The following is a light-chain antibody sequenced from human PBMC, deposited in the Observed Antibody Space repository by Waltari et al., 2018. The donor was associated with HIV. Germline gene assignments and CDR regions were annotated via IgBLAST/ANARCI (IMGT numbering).Light chain of an antibody. CDR2: WAS. CDR3: HQYFSAPWT. Sequence: DIVMTQSPDSLAVSLGERATINCKSSQSLLYSAKDKNYLAWSQQKPGQPPKLLIYWASTQESGVPDRFSGSGSGTDFTLTISSLQADDVAVYYCHQYFSAPWTFGQGTKVEIK. J-gene: IGKJ1*01. CDR1: QSLLYSAKDKNY. V-gene: IGKV4-1*01.